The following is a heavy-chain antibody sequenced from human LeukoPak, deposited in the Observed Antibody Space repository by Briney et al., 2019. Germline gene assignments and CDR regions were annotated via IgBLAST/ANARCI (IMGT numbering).Heavy chain of an antibody. CDR1: GGSFSGYC. Sequence: SETLSLTCAVYGGSFSGYCWSWIRQPPGKGLEWIGEINHSGSTNYNPSLKSRVTISVDTSKNQFSLKLSSVTAADTAVYYCARGLDTRLRGYSYPRLPHHYFDYWGQGTLVTVSS. CDR2: INHSGST. V-gene: IGHV4-34*01. J-gene: IGHJ4*02. CDR3: ARGLDTRLRGYSYPRLPHHYFDY. D-gene: IGHD5-18*01.